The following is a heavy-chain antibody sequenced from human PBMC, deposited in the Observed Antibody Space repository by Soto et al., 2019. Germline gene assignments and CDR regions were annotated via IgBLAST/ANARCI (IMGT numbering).Heavy chain of an antibody. D-gene: IGHD3-10*02. CDR1: GYTFTNFG. CDR3: GRDQSGIGYYVDWFDP. CDR2: INAGNGNT. V-gene: IGHV1-3*01. Sequence: ASVKVSCKASGYTFTNFGISWVRQAPGQGLEWMGWINAGNGNTYYSEKFEGRVTFTRDTVATTVNMELTSLTSEDTAVYYCGRDQSGIGYYVDWFDPWGQGTLVTVS. J-gene: IGHJ5*02.